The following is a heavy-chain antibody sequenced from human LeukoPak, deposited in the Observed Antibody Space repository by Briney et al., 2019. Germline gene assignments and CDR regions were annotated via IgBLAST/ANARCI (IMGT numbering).Heavy chain of an antibody. CDR1: GYTFTRYY. CDR3: ARHRSGWLQSSFDY. V-gene: IGHV1-46*01. CDR2: ISPSGGST. Sequence: ASVKVSCKAFGYTFTRYYMHWVRQAPGQGPEWMGVISPSGGSTTYAQKFQGRVTLTRDMSTSTDYLELSSLRSEDTAVYYCARHRSGWLQSSFDYWGQGTLVTVSS. D-gene: IGHD5-24*01. J-gene: IGHJ4*02.